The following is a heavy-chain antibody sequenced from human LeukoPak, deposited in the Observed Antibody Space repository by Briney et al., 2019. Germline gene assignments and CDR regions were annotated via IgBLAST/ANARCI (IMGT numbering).Heavy chain of an antibody. D-gene: IGHD1-1*01. CDR3: ARDHSGTQDY. CDR2: IFHSGST. J-gene: IGHJ4*02. CDR1: GGSISSSKW. V-gene: IGHV4-4*02. Sequence: PSETLSLTCAVSGGSISSSKWWSWVRQPPGKGLEWIGEIFHSGSTNYNPSLKSRVTISVDKSKNHFSLILSSVTAADTAVYSCARDHSGTQDYWGQGTLVTVSS.